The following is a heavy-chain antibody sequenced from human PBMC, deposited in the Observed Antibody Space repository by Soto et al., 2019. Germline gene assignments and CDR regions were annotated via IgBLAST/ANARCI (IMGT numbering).Heavy chain of an antibody. CDR2: IGPESGAT. CDR3: GRGRSGQIVVFY. V-gene: IGHV1-2*02. D-gene: IGHD1-26*01. Sequence: ASVKVSCKASGYTFTGHYIHWVRQAPEQGPEWMGEIGPESGATRYAQRFQGRVTMTRDMSITTVYMELNNLSPDDTAVYYCGRGRSGQIVVFYWREGTPVTVSS. CDR1: GYTFTGHY. J-gene: IGHJ4*02.